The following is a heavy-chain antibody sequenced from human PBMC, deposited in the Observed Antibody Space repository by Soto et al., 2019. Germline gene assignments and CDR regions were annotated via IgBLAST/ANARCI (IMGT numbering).Heavy chain of an antibody. V-gene: IGHV4-39*01. CDR2: IYYSGST. CDR3: SLGAEDYYYYGMDV. D-gene: IGHD3-16*01. Sequence: SETLSLTCTVSGGSISSSSYYWGWIRQPPGKGLEWIGSIYYSGSTYYNPSLKSRVTISVDTSKNQFSLKLSSVTAADTAVYYCSLGAEDYYYYGMDVWGQGTTVTVSS. CDR1: GGSISSSSYY. J-gene: IGHJ6*02.